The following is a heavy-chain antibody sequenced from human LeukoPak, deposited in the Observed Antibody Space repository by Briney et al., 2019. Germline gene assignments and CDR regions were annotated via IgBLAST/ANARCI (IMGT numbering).Heavy chain of an antibody. V-gene: IGHV1-69*04. D-gene: IGHD3-16*01. CDR1: GGTFSSYA. CDR3: ARDRLRRGVSPSWFDP. J-gene: IGHJ5*02. CDR2: IIPILGIA. Sequence: ASVKVSCKASGGTFSSYAISWVRQAPGQGLEWMGRIIPILGIANYAQKFQGRATITADKSTSTAYMELSSLRSEDTAVYYCARDRLRRGVSPSWFDPWGQGTLVTVSS.